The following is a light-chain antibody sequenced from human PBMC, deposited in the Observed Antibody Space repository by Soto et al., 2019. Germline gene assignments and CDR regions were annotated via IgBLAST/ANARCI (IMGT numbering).Light chain of an antibody. V-gene: IGKV3-20*01. CDR3: QHYSSSPWT. J-gene: IGKJ1*01. CDR1: QSVFSSY. Sequence: EIVLTQSPGTLSLSPGERATLSCRASQSVFSSYLAWYQKKTGQPTSLLVYGASSRATGIPDRFSGSGSATVFTLTISILEAEDIAVYYCQHYSSSPWTFGQGTKVEIK. CDR2: GAS.